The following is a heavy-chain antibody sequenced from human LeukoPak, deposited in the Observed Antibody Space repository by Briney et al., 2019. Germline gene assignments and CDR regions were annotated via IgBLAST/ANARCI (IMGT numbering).Heavy chain of an antibody. Sequence: GGSLRLSCAASGFTFSSYSMNWVRQAPGKGLEWVSSISSSSSYIYYADSVKGRFTISRDNAKNSLYLQMSSLRAEDTAVYYCAREGGLGAGYAFDIWGQGTMVTVSS. CDR2: ISSSSSYI. CDR3: AREGGLGAGYAFDI. CDR1: GFTFSSYS. D-gene: IGHD6-19*01. V-gene: IGHV3-21*01. J-gene: IGHJ3*02.